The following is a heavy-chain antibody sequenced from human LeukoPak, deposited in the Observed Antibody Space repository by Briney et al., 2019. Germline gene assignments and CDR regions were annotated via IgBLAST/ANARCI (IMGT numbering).Heavy chain of an antibody. Sequence: SETLSLTCTVSNGSMVNYYWSWIRQSPGKGLEWIGYIFFSGSTHYNPSLSSRLTISVDTSKNQFSLKLKSVTAADTAVYYCARDLGEYDYGGYGWFDPWGQGTLVTVSS. J-gene: IGHJ5*02. D-gene: IGHD4-17*01. CDR3: ARDLGEYDYGGYGWFDP. V-gene: IGHV4-59*01. CDR2: IFFSGST. CDR1: NGSMVNYY.